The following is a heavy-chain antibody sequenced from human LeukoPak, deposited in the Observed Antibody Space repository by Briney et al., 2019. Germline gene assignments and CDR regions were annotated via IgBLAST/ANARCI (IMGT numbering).Heavy chain of an antibody. J-gene: IGHJ4*01. Sequence: PGGSLRLACAASGFAFSDSWMTWIRQAPGKGLEWVAFIKGDGSAKKYVDSVKGRLTISRDNAKNSLFLQMNSLRAEDTAVYYCAKGDKWGVSTPYYFGYWGQGTLVTVSS. CDR2: IKGDGSAK. V-gene: IGHV3-7*03. CDR1: GFAFSDSW. CDR3: AKGDKWGVSTPYYFGY. D-gene: IGHD3-3*01.